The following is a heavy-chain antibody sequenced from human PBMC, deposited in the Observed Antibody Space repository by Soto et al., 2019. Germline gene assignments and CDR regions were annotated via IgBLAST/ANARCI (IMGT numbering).Heavy chain of an antibody. V-gene: IGHV3-33*01. Sequence: GGSLRLSCAASGFTFSSYGMHWVRQAPGKGLEWVAVIWYDGSNKYYADSVKGRFTISRDNSKNTLYLQMNSLRAEDTAVYYCARDRREVATIYYYYGMDVWGQGTTVTVSS. CDR3: ARDRREVATIYYYYGMDV. J-gene: IGHJ6*02. D-gene: IGHD5-12*01. CDR1: GFTFSSYG. CDR2: IWYDGSNK.